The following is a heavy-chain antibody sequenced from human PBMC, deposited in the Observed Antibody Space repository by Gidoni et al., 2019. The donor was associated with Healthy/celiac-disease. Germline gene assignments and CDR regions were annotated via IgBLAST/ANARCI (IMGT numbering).Heavy chain of an antibody. D-gene: IGHD4-17*01. Sequence: EVQLVESGGVVVQPGGSLRLSCAASGFTFDDYTMHWVRQAPGKGLEWVSLISWDGGSTYYADSVKGRFTISRDNSKNSLYLQMNSLRTEDTALYYCAKDSLMLTDADDYGDYGMDDWGQGTLVTVSS. CDR3: AKDSLMLTDADDYGDYGMDD. CDR1: GFTFDDYT. J-gene: IGHJ4*02. V-gene: IGHV3-43*01. CDR2: ISWDGGST.